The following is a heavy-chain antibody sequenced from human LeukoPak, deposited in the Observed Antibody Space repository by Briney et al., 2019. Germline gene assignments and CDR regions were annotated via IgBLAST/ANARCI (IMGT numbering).Heavy chain of an antibody. Sequence: GGSLRLSCAASGFSFRSYGMHWVRQAPGKGLEWVALIWYDGSNTHYADSVKGRFTISRDNSKNTLYLQVNSLRVEDTAVYYCARDQSPVGSGFDASDIWGQGTMVTVSS. V-gene: IGHV3-33*01. CDR2: IWYDGSNT. CDR1: GFSFRSYG. J-gene: IGHJ3*02. D-gene: IGHD5-12*01. CDR3: ARDQSPVGSGFDASDI.